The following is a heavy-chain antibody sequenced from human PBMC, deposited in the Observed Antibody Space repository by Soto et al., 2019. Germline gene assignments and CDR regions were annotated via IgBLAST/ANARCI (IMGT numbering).Heavy chain of an antibody. CDR1: GFTFSSYW. V-gene: IGHV3-74*01. Sequence: EGSLRLSCAASGFTFSSYWMHWVRQAPGKGLVWVSRINSDGSSTSYADSVKGRFTISRDNAKNTLYLQMNSLRAEDTAVYYCASYQAVTESKYDNWLDPWGQGSLVTVSS. CDR2: INSDGSST. J-gene: IGHJ5*02. D-gene: IGHD4-4*01. CDR3: ASYQAVTESKYDNWLDP.